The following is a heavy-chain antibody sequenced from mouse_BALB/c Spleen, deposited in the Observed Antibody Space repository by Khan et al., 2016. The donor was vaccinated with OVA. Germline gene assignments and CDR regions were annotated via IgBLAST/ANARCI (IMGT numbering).Heavy chain of an antibody. CDR3: ASGGYWYFDV. D-gene: IGHD1-1*02. J-gene: IGHJ1*01. V-gene: IGHV9-3-1*01. CDR2: INTYTGEP. CDR1: GYSFTNYG. Sequence: QIPLVQSGPELKKPGETVKISCKASGYSFTNYGMNWVRQAPGKGLKWMGWINTYTGEPTYADDFKGRFAFSLETSASTAYLQINNHKNEDTATYFCASGGYWYFDVWGAGTTVTVSS.